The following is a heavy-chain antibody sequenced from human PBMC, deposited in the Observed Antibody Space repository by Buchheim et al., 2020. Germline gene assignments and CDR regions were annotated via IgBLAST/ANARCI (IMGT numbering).Heavy chain of an antibody. D-gene: IGHD3-10*01. CDR2: INHSGST. J-gene: IGHJ4*02. Sequence: QVQLQQWGAGLLKPSETLSLTCAVYGGSFSGYYWSWIRQPPGKGLEWIGEINHSGSTNYNPSLKSRVTISVDTDKNQFSLKLSSVTAADTAVYYCARIRSYYYGSGSYLYWGQGTL. CDR1: GGSFSGYY. CDR3: ARIRSYYYGSGSYLY. V-gene: IGHV4-34*01.